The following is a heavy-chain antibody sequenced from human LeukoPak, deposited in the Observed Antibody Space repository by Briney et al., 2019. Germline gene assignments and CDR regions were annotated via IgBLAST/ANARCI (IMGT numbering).Heavy chain of an antibody. CDR1: GGSLSNYY. V-gene: IGHV4-59*08. CDR3: ARQESGSGNYLSYFDY. D-gene: IGHD3-10*01. Sequence: SETLSLTCTVSGGSLSNYYWSWIRQPPGKGLEWIAYIYYSGSTNYNPSLKSRVTISVDTSKNQFSLKLSSVTAADTAVYYCARQESGSGNYLSYFDYWGQGTLVTVSS. CDR2: IYYSGST. J-gene: IGHJ4*02.